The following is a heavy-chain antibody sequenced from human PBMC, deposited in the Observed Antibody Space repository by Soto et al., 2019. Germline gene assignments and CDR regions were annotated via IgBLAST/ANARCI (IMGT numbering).Heavy chain of an antibody. J-gene: IGHJ4*03. CDR1: GFTFRTYA. V-gene: IGHV3-23*01. CDR2: LSTSGGGT. Sequence: GGSLRLSCAASGFTFRTYAMSWVRQAPGKGLEWVSSLSTSGGGTYSADSVKGRFTISRDNSKNTLYLQMNSLRAEDTAVYYCAKSLAGTGYFDNWGQGTLVTVSS. CDR3: AKSLAGTGYFDN. D-gene: IGHD6-19*01.